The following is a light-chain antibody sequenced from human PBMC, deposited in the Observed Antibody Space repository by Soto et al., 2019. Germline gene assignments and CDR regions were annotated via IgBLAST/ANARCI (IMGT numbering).Light chain of an antibody. J-gene: IGKJ1*01. V-gene: IGKV3-20*01. CDR1: QSVCSNC. Sequence: EIVLTQSPGTLSLSPGERATLSCRASQSVCSNCLAWFQQKPGQAPRLLIYGASSRATGIPDRFSGSGSGTDFTLTISRLEPEDFAVYYCHQYDSWTFGQGTKVDIK. CDR3: HQYDSWT. CDR2: GAS.